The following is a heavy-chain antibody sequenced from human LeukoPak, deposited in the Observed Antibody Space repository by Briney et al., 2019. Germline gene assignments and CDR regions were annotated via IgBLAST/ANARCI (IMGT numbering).Heavy chain of an antibody. J-gene: IGHJ4*02. CDR2: ISGSGGST. CDR3: AKVTYYDFWSGYYALDY. CDR1: GSTFSSYS. D-gene: IGHD3-3*01. V-gene: IGHV3-23*01. Sequence: GGSLRLSCAASGSTFSSYSMSWVRQAPGKGLEWVSAISGSGGSTYYADSVKGRFTISRDNSKNTLYLQMNSLRAEDTAVYYCAKVTYYDFWSGYYALDYWGQGTLVTVS.